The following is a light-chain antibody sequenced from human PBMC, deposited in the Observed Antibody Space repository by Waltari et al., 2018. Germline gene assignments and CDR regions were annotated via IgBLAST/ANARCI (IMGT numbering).Light chain of an antibody. V-gene: IGLV4-69*01. CDR3: QTGGHGTWV. CDR2: VNSDGSH. Sequence: QLVLTQSPSASASLGASVKLTCTLASVHSNNTVAWRQRRPEKGPRYLMKVNSDGSHTKGDDMPDRFSGSSSGPERYLTISSLQSEDEADYYCQTGGHGTWVFGGGTKLTVV. J-gene: IGLJ3*02. CDR1: SVHSNNT.